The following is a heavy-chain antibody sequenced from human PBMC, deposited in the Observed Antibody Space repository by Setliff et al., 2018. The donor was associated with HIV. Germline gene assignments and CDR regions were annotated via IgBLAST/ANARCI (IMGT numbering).Heavy chain of an antibody. CDR1: GFSFSTYG. CDR3: ARDFYPSGSYYDPLAF. CDR2: ISAYTGNT. J-gene: IGHJ4*02. D-gene: IGHD3-10*01. Sequence: GASVKVSCKTPGFSFSTYGFAWVRQTPGQGLEYVGWISAYTGNTRIAQKFQDRITMTTDRATNIVYMELRDLTFDDTAVYYCARDFYPSGSYYDPLAFWGQGTVVTVSS. V-gene: IGHV1-18*01.